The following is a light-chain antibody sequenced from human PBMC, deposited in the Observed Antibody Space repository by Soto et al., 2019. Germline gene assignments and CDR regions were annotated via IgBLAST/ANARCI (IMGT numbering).Light chain of an antibody. CDR2: DVT. Sequence: QSALTQPASVSGSPGQSITISCTGTSSDVGANNFVSWYQQHPGKAPKLMIYDVTNRPSGVSSRFSGSKSGNTASLAISGLQAEDEADYYCSSYTTGNTLVFGGGTKVTVL. J-gene: IGLJ2*01. CDR3: SSYTTGNTLV. CDR1: SSDVGANNF. V-gene: IGLV2-14*03.